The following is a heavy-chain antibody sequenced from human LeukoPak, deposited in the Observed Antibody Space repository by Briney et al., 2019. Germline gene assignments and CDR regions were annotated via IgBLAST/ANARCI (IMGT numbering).Heavy chain of an antibody. CDR1: GGTFSSYA. CDR3: ARGLLWFGEAYYYMDV. D-gene: IGHD3-10*01. V-gene: IGHV1-69*05. J-gene: IGHJ6*03. Sequence: SGKVSCKASGGTFSSYAISWVRQAPGQGLEWMGGIIPIFGTANYAQKFQGRVTITTDESTSTAYMELSSLRSEDTAVYYCARGLLWFGEAYYYMDVWGKGTTVTVSS. CDR2: IIPIFGTA.